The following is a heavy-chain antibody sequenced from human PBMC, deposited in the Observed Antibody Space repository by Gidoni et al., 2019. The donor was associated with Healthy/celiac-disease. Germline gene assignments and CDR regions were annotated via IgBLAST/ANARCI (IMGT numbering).Heavy chain of an antibody. CDR1: GFTFSSYG. CDR2: ISYDGSNK. D-gene: IGHD6-13*01. J-gene: IGHJ4*02. V-gene: IGHV3-30*18. CDR3: AKRGIADY. Sequence: QVQLLESGGGVVQPGRSLRLSLAASGFTFSSYGMHWVRQDPGKGLEWVAVISYDGSNKYYADSVKGRFTISRDNSKNTLYLQMNSLRAEDTAVYYCAKRGIADYWGQGTLVTVSS.